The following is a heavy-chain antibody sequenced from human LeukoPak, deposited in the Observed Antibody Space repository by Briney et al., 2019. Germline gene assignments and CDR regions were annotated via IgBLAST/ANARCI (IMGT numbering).Heavy chain of an antibody. CDR1: GGSISSGSYY. J-gene: IGHJ4*02. D-gene: IGHD4-11*01. CDR3: ARVHYSSEVFDY. V-gene: IGHV4-61*02. Sequence: SETLSLTCTVSGGSISSGSYYWSWIRQPAGKGLEWIGRIYTSGSTNYNPSLKSRATISVDTSKNQFSLKLSSVTAANTAVYYCARVHYSSEVFDYWGQGTLVTVSS. CDR2: IYTSGST.